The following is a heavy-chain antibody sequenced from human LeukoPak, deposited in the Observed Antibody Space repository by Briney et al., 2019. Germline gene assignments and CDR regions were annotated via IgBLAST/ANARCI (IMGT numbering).Heavy chain of an antibody. Sequence: PGGSLRLSCTTSGFRFGDYALSWLRQAPGKGPEWVGLIRSASYGETTEYVASVKGRFTISRDDSQRVVFLQMDSLNTEDTAMYFCARVAVQQGVLSWGHPDRRPSAYYFDSWGQGTLVTVSS. D-gene: IGHD7-27*01. J-gene: IGHJ4*02. CDR1: GFRFGDYA. CDR3: ARVAVQQGVLSWGHPDRRPSAYYFDS. CDR2: IRSASYGETT. V-gene: IGHV3-49*03.